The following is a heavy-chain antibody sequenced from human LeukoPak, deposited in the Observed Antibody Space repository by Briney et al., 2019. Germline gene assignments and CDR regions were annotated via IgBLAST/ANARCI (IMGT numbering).Heavy chain of an antibody. CDR1: GYTFTAYY. V-gene: IGHV1-2*02. D-gene: IGHD2-2*01. Sequence: EASVKVSCXASGYTFTAYYMHWVRQAHGQGLEWMGWINPNSGGTNYAQKFQGRVTMTRDTSISTAYMELSRLRSDDTAVYYCARGGLIVVVPAAKYNWFDPWGQGTLVTVSS. CDR2: INPNSGGT. J-gene: IGHJ5*02. CDR3: ARGGLIVVVPAAKYNWFDP.